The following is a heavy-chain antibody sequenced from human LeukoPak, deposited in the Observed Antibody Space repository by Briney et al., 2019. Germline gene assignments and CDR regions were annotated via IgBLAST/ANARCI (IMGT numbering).Heavy chain of an antibody. CDR1: GFTFSNAW. V-gene: IGHV3-15*01. Sequence: PGGSLRLPCAASGFTFSNAWMSWVRQAPGKGLEWVGRIKSKTDGGTTDYAAPVKGRFTISRDNSKNTLYLQMNSLRAEDTAVYYCATRTNQWELPKNFDYWGQGTLVTVSS. D-gene: IGHD1-26*01. CDR2: IKSKTDGGTT. CDR3: ATRTNQWELPKNFDY. J-gene: IGHJ4*02.